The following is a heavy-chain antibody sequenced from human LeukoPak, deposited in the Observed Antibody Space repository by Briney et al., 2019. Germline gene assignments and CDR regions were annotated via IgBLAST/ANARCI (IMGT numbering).Heavy chain of an antibody. CDR3: ARDWTKYFDF. CDR2: ISYDGRNK. V-gene: IGHV3-30*04. J-gene: IGHJ4*02. Sequence: GGSLRLSCAASGFTFNSYAMHWVCQAPGKGLEWVAFISYDGRNKYYADSVKGRFTISRDNSKNTLYLQMNSLRAEDTAVFYCARDWTKYFDFWGQGTLVTVSS. D-gene: IGHD3/OR15-3a*01. CDR1: GFTFNSYA.